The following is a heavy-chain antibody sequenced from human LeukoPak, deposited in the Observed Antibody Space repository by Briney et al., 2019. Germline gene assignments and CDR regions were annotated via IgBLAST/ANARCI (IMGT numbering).Heavy chain of an antibody. V-gene: IGHV3-11*01. CDR1: GFAFSDYY. D-gene: IGHD1-20*01. CDR2: ISSSGSTL. Sequence: GGSLRLSCAASGFAFSDYYMSWIRQAPGKGLEWVSYISSSGSTLYYADSVKGRITISRDNAKNSLYLQMNSLRAEDTAVYYCARRRYNWNAIDYWGQGTLVTVSS. J-gene: IGHJ4*02. CDR3: ARRRYNWNAIDY.